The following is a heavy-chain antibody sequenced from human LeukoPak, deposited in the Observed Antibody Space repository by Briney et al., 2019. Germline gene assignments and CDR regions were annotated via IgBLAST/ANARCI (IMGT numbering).Heavy chain of an antibody. V-gene: IGHV3-23*01. Sequence: GGSLRLSCAASGFTFGSSAMSWVRQAPGKGLEWVASISGSGGSTDYADSVKGRFTLSRDNSKNTLYLQVDSLRAEDTAIYYCAKHAYSGSWSGQTFYMGVWGKGTTVTISS. CDR3: AKHAYSGSWSGQTFYMGV. D-gene: IGHD6-13*01. J-gene: IGHJ6*03. CDR2: ISGSGGST. CDR1: GFTFGSSA.